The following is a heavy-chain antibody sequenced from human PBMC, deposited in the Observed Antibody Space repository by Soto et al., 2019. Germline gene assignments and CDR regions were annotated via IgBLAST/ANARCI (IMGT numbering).Heavy chain of an antibody. CDR1: GFTFTTYA. J-gene: IGHJ4*02. V-gene: IGHV3-23*01. D-gene: IGHD2-15*01. Sequence: EVQLLVSGGDLVQPGGSLRLSCAASGFTFTTYAMTWVRQAPGKGLEWVSAISGSGGSTYYADSVKGRFTISRDNSKNTLYLQMNSLRAEDTAVYYCAKDKDTTFSPQDYWGQGTLVTVSS. CDR3: AKDKDTTFSPQDY. CDR2: ISGSGGST.